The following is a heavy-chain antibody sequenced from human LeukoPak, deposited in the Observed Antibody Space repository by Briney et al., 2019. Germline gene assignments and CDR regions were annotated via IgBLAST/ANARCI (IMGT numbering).Heavy chain of an antibody. Sequence: GGSLRLSCAASGFTFSNYWMHWVRQDPGKGLVWVSFINPDGSTTNYADSVKGRFTISRDNAKNALYLQVNSLRAEDTAVYYCAELGITMIGGVWGKGTTVTISS. D-gene: IGHD3-10*02. J-gene: IGHJ6*04. CDR2: INPDGSTT. V-gene: IGHV3-74*01. CDR3: AELGITMIGGV. CDR1: GFTFSNYW.